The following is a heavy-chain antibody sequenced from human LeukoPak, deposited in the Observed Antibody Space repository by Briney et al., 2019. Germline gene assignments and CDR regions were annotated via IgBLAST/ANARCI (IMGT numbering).Heavy chain of an antibody. V-gene: IGHV5-51*01. Sequence: GESLKISFKGSGYSFTSYWIGWVRQMPGKGLEWMGIIYPGDSDTKYSPSFQGQVTISVDKSTNTAYLQWKSLKASDTAMYYCARGDVVRGVSWFDSWGQGALVTVSS. CDR3: ARGDVVRGVSWFDS. D-gene: IGHD2-21*02. CDR2: IYPGDSDT. CDR1: GYSFTSYW. J-gene: IGHJ5*01.